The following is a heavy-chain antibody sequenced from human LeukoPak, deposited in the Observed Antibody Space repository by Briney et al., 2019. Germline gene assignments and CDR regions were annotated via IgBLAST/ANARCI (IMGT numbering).Heavy chain of an antibody. D-gene: IGHD7-27*01. CDR1: GFTFSSYA. Sequence: PGGSLRLSCAASGFTFSSYAMSWVRQAPGKGLEYISAISSSGDDTLYADSVKGRFTIPRDNFKNTLYLQMNSLRAEDTAVYYCAKGQTWASVYFDSWGQGTLVTVSS. V-gene: IGHV3-23*01. J-gene: IGHJ4*02. CDR3: AKGQTWASVYFDS. CDR2: ISSSGDDT.